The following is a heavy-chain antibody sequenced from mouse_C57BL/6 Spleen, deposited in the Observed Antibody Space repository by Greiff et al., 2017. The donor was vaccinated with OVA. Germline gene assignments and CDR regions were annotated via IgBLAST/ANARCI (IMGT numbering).Heavy chain of an antibody. J-gene: IGHJ1*03. CDR1: GYTFTSYW. CDR2: IDPSDSYT. V-gene: IGHV1-50*01. CDR3: AGRGTTVDCYFDV. Sequence: VQLQQPGAELVKPGASVKLSCKASGYTFTSYWMQWVKQRPGQGLEWIGEIDPSDSYTNYNQKFKGKATLTVDTSSSTAYMQLSSLTSEDSAVYYCAGRGTTVDCYFDVWGTGTTVTVSS. D-gene: IGHD1-1*01.